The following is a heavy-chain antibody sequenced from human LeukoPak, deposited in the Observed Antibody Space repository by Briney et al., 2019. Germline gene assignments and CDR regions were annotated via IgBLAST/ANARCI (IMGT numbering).Heavy chain of an antibody. D-gene: IGHD1-7*01. Sequence: SETLSLTCTVSGGSISSYYWSWTRQPPGKGLEWIGYIYYSGSTNYNPSLKSRVTISVDTSKNQFSLKLSSVTAADTAVYYCARDNWNYGSSMDVWGQGTTVTVSS. J-gene: IGHJ6*02. V-gene: IGHV4-59*01. CDR3: ARDNWNYGSSMDV. CDR2: IYYSGST. CDR1: GGSISSYY.